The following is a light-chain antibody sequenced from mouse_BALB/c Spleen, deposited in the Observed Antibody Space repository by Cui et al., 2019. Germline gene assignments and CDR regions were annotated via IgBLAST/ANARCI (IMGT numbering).Light chain of an antibody. CDR3: LQSDNMPRT. V-gene: IGKV17-127*01. CDR1: TDSDDD. J-gene: IGKJ5*01. Sequence: ETTVTPSPASLSVATGEKIIIRCITSTDSDDDMNWYQQKPGAPPKPLISESYTLRPGVPSRFSSSGYGTDFVFTIDNTLSEDVADYYCLQSDNMPRTFGAGTKLELK. CDR2: ESY.